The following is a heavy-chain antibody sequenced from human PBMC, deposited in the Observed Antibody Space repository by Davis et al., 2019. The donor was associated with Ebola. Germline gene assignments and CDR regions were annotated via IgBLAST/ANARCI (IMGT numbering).Heavy chain of an antibody. CDR1: GGTFSSYA. D-gene: IGHD6-6*01. Sequence: SVKVSCKASGGTFSSYAISWVRQAPGQGLEWMGGIIPILGIANYAQKFQGRVTITADESTSTAYMELSSLRSEDTAVYYCASSAARGGFLYYYYYGMDVWGQGTTVTVSS. CDR3: ASSAARGGFLYYYYYGMDV. CDR2: IIPILGIA. V-gene: IGHV1-69*10. J-gene: IGHJ6*02.